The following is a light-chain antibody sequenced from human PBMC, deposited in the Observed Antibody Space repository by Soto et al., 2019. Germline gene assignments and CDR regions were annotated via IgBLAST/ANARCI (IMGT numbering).Light chain of an antibody. CDR2: DVS. Sequence: QSALTQPASVSGSPGQSITISCTGTSSDIGGYNYVSWYQQLPGKVPKLIIYDVSNRPSGVSDRFSGSKSGNVASLTISGLQAEDEVDYYCISYTSTSTLYVFGTGTKLTVL. CDR3: ISYTSTSTLYV. J-gene: IGLJ1*01. CDR1: SSDIGGYNY. V-gene: IGLV2-14*03.